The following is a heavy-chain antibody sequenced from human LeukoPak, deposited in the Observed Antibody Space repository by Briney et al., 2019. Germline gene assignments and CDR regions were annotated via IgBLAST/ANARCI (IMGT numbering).Heavy chain of an antibody. D-gene: IGHD2-2*01. CDR1: GYIFTNYG. J-gene: IGHJ4*02. Sequence: ASVKVSCKASGYIFTNYGISWVRQAPGQGLEWMGWISAYNGNTNYAQKLQGRVTMTRDTSTTTAYMELRSLRSDDTAVYYCARGPYCSSTSCYSTNFDCWGQGTLVTVSS. CDR2: ISAYNGNT. CDR3: ARGPYCSSTSCYSTNFDC. V-gene: IGHV1-18*01.